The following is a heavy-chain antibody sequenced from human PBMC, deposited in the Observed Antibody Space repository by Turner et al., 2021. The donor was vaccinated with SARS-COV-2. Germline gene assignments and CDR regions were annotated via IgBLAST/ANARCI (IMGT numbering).Heavy chain of an antibody. J-gene: IGHJ6*02. CDR2: IIPICGTA. Sequence: QVQLVQSGAEVKKPGSSVKVSCKASGGTFSSYVISWVRQAPGQGLEWMGGIIPICGTANYAQKFQGRVTITADESTSTAYMELSSLRSEDTAVYYCASFYSGSYYGGYYYYGMDVWGQGTTVTVSS. D-gene: IGHD1-26*01. CDR3: ASFYSGSYYGGYYYYGMDV. CDR1: GGTFSSYV. V-gene: IGHV1-69*01.